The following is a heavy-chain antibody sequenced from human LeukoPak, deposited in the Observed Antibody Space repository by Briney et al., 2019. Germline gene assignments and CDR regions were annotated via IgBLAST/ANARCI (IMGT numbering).Heavy chain of an antibody. V-gene: IGHV4-30-2*03. J-gene: IGHJ4*02. CDR2: IYDSGST. D-gene: IGHD2-2*01. CDR1: GGSISSGGYY. CDR3: ARHYCSSTSCYYYFDY. Sequence: PSETLSLTCTVSGGSISSGGYYWTWIRQPPGKGLEWIGYIYDSGSTYYNPSLKSRVTISVDTSKNQFSLKLSSVTAADTAVYYCARHYCSSTSCYYYFDYWGQGTLVTVSS.